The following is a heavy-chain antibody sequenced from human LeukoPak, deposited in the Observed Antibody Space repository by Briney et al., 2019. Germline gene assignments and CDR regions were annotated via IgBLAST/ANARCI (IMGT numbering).Heavy chain of an antibody. J-gene: IGHJ4*02. CDR3: ARIPNWYSSGWYDY. D-gene: IGHD6-19*01. Sequence: SGPTLVNPTQTLTLTCTFSGFSLSTSGMCVSWIRQPPGKALEWLARIDWDDDKYYSTSLKTRLTISKDTSKNQVVLTMTNMDPVDTATYYCARIPNWYSSGWYDYWGQGTLVTVSS. V-gene: IGHV2-70*11. CDR1: GFSLSTSGMC. CDR2: IDWDDDK.